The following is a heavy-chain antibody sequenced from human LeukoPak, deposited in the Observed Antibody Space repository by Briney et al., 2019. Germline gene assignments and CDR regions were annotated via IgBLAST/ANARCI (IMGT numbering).Heavy chain of an antibody. D-gene: IGHD3-9*01. V-gene: IGHV3-7*03. J-gene: IGHJ6*03. Sequence: GGSLRLSCAASGFAFSSYWMSWVRQAPGKGLEWVANIRQDGNDKQYVDSVKGRFTISRDNAKNSLYLQMNSLRAEDTALYYCARRKILRYFDWPSIPVYYYMDVWGKGTTVTVSS. CDR3: ARRKILRYFDWPSIPVYYYMDV. CDR2: IRQDGNDK. CDR1: GFAFSSYW.